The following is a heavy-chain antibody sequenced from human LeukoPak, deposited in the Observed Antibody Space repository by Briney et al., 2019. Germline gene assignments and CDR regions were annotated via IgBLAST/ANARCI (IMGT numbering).Heavy chain of an antibody. Sequence: GGSLKLSCAASGFTFSVFGTNWVRQAPGKGLEWISFITSRSSAMYYADSVKGRITISRDNAKNSLFLQMNSLRAEDTAVYYCARSFLTDSIYYFDYWGQGVLVTVSS. V-gene: IGHV3-48*01. CDR2: ITSRSSAM. D-gene: IGHD2/OR15-2a*01. CDR3: ARSFLTDSIYYFDY. J-gene: IGHJ4*02. CDR1: GFTFSVFG.